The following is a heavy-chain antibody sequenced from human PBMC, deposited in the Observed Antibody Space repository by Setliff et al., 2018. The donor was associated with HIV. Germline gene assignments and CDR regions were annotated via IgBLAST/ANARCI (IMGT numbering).Heavy chain of an antibody. Sequence: GGSLRLSCAASGFTFNNAWMSWVRQAPGKGLEWVGRIKSKTDGGTTDYASPVKGRFTISREDSKNTLYLQMNSLKTEDTAVYYCTTDGLSYYNFLVGYYKFDYWGQGTLVTVSS. V-gene: IGHV3-15*01. CDR1: GFTFNNAW. CDR3: TTDGLSYYNFLVGYYKFDY. D-gene: IGHD3-9*01. J-gene: IGHJ4*02. CDR2: IKSKTDGGTT.